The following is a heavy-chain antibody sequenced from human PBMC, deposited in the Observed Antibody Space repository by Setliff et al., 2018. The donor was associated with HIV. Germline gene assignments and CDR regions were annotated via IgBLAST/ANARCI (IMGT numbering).Heavy chain of an antibody. CDR2: IYSSGSA. J-gene: IGHJ4*01. D-gene: IGHD5-18*01. Sequence: SETLSLTCTVSGGSISGYYWSWIRQPPGKGLEWIGHIYSSGSAEYNPSLKSRVTMSVDASKSQVSLRLTSVTAADAAVYFCARSPGVDTNMAFDLWGQGSLVTVSS. CDR3: ARSPGVDTNMAFDL. V-gene: IGHV4-4*08. CDR1: GGSISGYY.